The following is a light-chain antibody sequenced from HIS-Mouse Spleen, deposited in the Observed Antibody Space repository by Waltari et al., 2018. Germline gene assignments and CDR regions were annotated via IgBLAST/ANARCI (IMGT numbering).Light chain of an antibody. CDR1: SSDVGGYNY. J-gene: IGLJ3*02. V-gene: IGLV2-11*01. CDR2: DVS. Sequence: QSALTQPRSVSGSPGQSVTISCTGTSSDVGGYNYVLWYQQHPGKAPKLMIYDVSKRPAGVPDRFSGSKSGNTASLTISGLQAEDEADYYCCSYAGSYTLFGGGTKLTVL. CDR3: CSYAGSYTL.